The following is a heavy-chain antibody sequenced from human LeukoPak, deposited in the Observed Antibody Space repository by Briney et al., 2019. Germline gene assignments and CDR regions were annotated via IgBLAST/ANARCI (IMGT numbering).Heavy chain of an antibody. D-gene: IGHD3-16*01. CDR1: GGSISNNY. CDR2: MSHSGST. CDR3: ARLFSRVGGYWHFDL. Sequence: SETLSLTCSVSGGSISNNYWSWIRQPPGKGLEGIAYMSHSGSTKYNPSLKSRVTISFDTSKNQFSLKLSSVTAADMAVYYCARLFSRVGGYWHFDLWGRGTLVTVSS. J-gene: IGHJ2*01. V-gene: IGHV4-59*08.